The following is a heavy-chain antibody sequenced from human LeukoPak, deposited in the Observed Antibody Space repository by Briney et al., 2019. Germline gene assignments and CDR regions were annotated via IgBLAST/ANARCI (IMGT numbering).Heavy chain of an antibody. Sequence: SETLSLTCTVSGGSISSSSYYWGWIRQPPGKGLEWIGSIYYSGSTYYNPSLKSRVTISVDTSKNQFSLKLSSVTAADTAVYYCARQGTQWLASPFDYWGQGTLVTVSS. V-gene: IGHV4-39*01. J-gene: IGHJ4*02. CDR1: GGSISSSSYY. CDR2: IYYSGST. CDR3: ARQGTQWLASPFDY. D-gene: IGHD6-19*01.